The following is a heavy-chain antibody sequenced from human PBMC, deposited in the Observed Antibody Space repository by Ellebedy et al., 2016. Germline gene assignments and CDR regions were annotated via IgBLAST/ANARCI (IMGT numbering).Heavy chain of an antibody. V-gene: IGHV3-43*01. J-gene: IGHJ4*02. D-gene: IGHD3-3*01. Sequence: GESLKISXAASGFNFHEYTMHWFRQAPGKGLEWVSLISWNGGSTYYADSVKGRSTISRDKSRNSLYLQMNSLRTEDTALYYCAKDRYDFWSGYYLTDYWGQGTLVTVSS. CDR1: GFNFHEYT. CDR2: ISWNGGST. CDR3: AKDRYDFWSGYYLTDY.